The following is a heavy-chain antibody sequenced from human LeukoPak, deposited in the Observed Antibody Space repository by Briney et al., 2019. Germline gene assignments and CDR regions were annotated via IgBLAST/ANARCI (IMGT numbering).Heavy chain of an antibody. CDR2: ISSSSSYI. D-gene: IGHD3-3*01. Sequence: GGSLRLSCAASGFTFSSYSMNWVRQAPGKGLEWVSSISSSSSYIYYADSVKGRFTISRDNAKNSLYLQMNSLRAEDTAVYYCARAPTYYDFWSGYYTGIVAGFDYWGQGTLVTVSS. CDR3: ARAPTYYDFWSGYYTGIVAGFDY. V-gene: IGHV3-21*01. CDR1: GFTFSSYS. J-gene: IGHJ4*02.